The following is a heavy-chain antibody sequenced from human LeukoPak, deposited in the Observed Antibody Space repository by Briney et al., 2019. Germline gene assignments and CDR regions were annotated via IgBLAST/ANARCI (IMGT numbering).Heavy chain of an antibody. V-gene: IGHV1-2*02. CDR2: INPNSGGT. Sequence: GASVKVSRKASGYTFTGYYMHWVRQAPGQGLEWMGWINPNSGGTNYAQKFQGRVTMTRDTSISTAYMELSRLRSDDAAVYYCAREIVGATGDYWGQGTLVTVSS. D-gene: IGHD1-26*01. CDR3: AREIVGATGDY. J-gene: IGHJ4*02. CDR1: GYTFTGYY.